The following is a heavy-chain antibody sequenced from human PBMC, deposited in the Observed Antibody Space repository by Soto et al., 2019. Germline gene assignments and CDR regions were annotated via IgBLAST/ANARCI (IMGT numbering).Heavy chain of an antibody. V-gene: IGHV3-23*01. Sequence: GGSLRLSCTTSGFSFASFAMTWVRRAPGKGLEWVATISGSDGKTYYADSVKGRFSISRDTSRNTLYLQMNSLRADDTAIYYCAKWSYLDYWGQGTRVTVS. CDR1: GFSFASFA. D-gene: IGHD3-3*01. J-gene: IGHJ4*02. CDR2: ISGSDGKT. CDR3: AKWSYLDY.